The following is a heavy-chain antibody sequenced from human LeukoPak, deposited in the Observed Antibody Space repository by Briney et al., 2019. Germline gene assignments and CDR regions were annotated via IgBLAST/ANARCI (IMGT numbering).Heavy chain of an antibody. D-gene: IGHD3-9*01. V-gene: IGHV3-30-3*01. Sequence: GGSLRLSCAASGFTFSSYAMHWVRQAPGKGLEWVAVISYDGSNKYYADSVKGRFTISRDNSKNTLSLQMNSLRAEDTAVYYCARDGPPLLVTYPNWYFDLWGRGTLVAVSS. CDR1: GFTFSSYA. CDR3: ARDGPPLLVTYPNWYFDL. CDR2: ISYDGSNK. J-gene: IGHJ2*01.